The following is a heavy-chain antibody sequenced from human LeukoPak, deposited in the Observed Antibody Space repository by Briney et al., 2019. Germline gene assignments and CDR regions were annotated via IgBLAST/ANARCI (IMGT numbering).Heavy chain of an antibody. Sequence: ASVKVSCKTSGYIFSGHHLHWLRQAPGQEPEWMAWTKPATGGTQYKQKFQGRITVTRDTSIRTTYMELSSLTSGDTAVYYCAKGWSVGDDNWGQGALVTVSS. CDR2: TKPATGGT. V-gene: IGHV1-2*02. CDR1: GYIFSGHH. J-gene: IGHJ4*02. D-gene: IGHD3-3*01. CDR3: AKGWSVGDDN.